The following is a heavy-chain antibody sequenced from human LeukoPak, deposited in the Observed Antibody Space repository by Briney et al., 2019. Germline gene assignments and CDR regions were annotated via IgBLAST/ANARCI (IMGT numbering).Heavy chain of an antibody. V-gene: IGHV4-34*01. J-gene: IGHJ3*02. CDR2: INHSGST. CDR1: GGSFSGYY. D-gene: IGHD2-21*02. CDR3: ARDTVVTSAFDI. Sequence: SETLSLTCAVYGGSFSGYYWSWIRQPPGKGLEWIGEINHSGSTNYNPSLKSRVTISVDTSKNQFSLKLSSVTAADTAVYYCARDTVVTSAFDIWGQGTMVTVSS.